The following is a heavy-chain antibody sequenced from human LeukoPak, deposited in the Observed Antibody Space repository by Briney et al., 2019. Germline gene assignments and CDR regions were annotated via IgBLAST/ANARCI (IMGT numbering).Heavy chain of an antibody. V-gene: IGHV1-8*01. J-gene: IGHJ5*02. D-gene: IGHD2-2*01. CDR2: MNPNSGNT. Sequence: ASVKVSCKASGYTFTSYDINWVRQATGQGLEWMGWMNPNSGNTGYAQKFQGRVTMTRNTSISTAYMELSSLRSEDTAVYYCARGRSTSSPFGPWGQGTLVTVSS. CDR1: GYTFTSYD. CDR3: ARGRSTSSPFGP.